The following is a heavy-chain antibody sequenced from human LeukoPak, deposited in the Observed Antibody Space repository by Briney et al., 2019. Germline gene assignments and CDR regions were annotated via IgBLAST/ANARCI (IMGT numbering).Heavy chain of an antibody. Sequence: SETLSLTCTVSGGSISSYYWSWIRQPPGKGLEWIGYIYYSGSTNYNPSLKSRVTISVDTSKNQFSLKLSSVTAADTAVYYCARAYDFWSGYSLYYYYYMDVWGKGTTVTVSS. J-gene: IGHJ6*03. CDR2: IYYSGST. D-gene: IGHD3-3*01. CDR3: ARAYDFWSGYSLYYYYYMDV. V-gene: IGHV4-59*01. CDR1: GGSISSYY.